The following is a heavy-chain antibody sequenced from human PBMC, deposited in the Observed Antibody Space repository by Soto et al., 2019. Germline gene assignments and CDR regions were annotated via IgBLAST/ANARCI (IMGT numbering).Heavy chain of an antibody. V-gene: IGHV3-7*04. CDR3: ARVTTGYCSGGSCYPGFGGFDP. Sequence: GGSLRLSCAASGFTFSSYWMSWVRQAPGKGLEWVANIKQDGSEKYYVDSVKGRFTISRDNAKNSLYLQMNSLRAEDTAVYYCARVTTGYCSGGSCYPGFGGFDPWGQGTLVTVSS. D-gene: IGHD2-15*01. CDR1: GFTFSSYW. CDR2: IKQDGSEK. J-gene: IGHJ5*02.